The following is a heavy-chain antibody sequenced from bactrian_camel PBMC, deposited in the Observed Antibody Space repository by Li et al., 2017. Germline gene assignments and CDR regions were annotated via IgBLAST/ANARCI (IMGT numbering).Heavy chain of an antibody. CDR1: RKTASFFS. CDR2: FHSDGST. Sequence: HVQLVESGGGDVQPGGSLRLSCRASRKTASFFSMAWFRQAPGNECERVARTFHSDGSTSYADSVKGRFTISQDSAENSLYLQMRSLRPEDTAMYYCAARSVGWCPLFEHWLGKRAYTPGGYFASWGQGTQVTVS. D-gene: IGHD1*01. J-gene: IGHJ6*01. V-gene: IGHV3S53*01. CDR3: AARSVGWCPLFEHWLGKRAYTPGGYFAS.